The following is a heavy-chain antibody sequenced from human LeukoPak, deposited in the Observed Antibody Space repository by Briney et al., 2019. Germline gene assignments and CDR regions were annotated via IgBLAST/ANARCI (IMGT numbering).Heavy chain of an antibody. V-gene: IGHV1-8*03. Sequence: ASVKVSCKASGYTFTGYYMHWVRQAPGQGLEWMGWINPNSGNTGYAQKFQGRVTITRNTSISTAYMELSSLRSEDTAVYYCARGFYEYSEAFDIWGQGTMVTVSS. CDR3: ARGFYEYSEAFDI. J-gene: IGHJ3*02. CDR1: GYTFTGYY. CDR2: INPNSGNT. D-gene: IGHD2/OR15-2a*01.